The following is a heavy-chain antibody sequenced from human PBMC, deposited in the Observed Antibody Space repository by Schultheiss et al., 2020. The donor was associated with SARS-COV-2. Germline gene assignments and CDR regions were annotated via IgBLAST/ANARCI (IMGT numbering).Heavy chain of an antibody. CDR2: IGETLDRT. J-gene: IGHJ4*02. CDR1: GFTFSSYS. CDR3: APRPSSSSSTTLDY. D-gene: IGHD6-6*01. V-gene: IGHV3-23*01. Sequence: GESLKISCAASGFTFSSYSFNWVRQAPGKGLEWVSGIGETLDRTYYADSVKGRFTISRDNSKNTLYLQMNSLRAEDTAVYYCAPRPSSSSSTTLDYWGQGTLVTVSS.